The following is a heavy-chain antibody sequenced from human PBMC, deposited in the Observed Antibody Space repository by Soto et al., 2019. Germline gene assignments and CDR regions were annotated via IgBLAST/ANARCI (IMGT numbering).Heavy chain of an antibody. CDR3: ARDLEDRRIAARPDWFDP. CDR1: GYTFTSYG. J-gene: IGHJ5*02. V-gene: IGHV1-18*01. D-gene: IGHD6-6*01. CDR2: ISAYNGNT. Sequence: ASVKACCKASGYTFTSYGISWVRQAPGQGLEWMGWISAYNGNTNYAQKLQGRVTMTTDTSTSTAYMELRSLRSDDTAVYYCARDLEDRRIAARPDWFDPWGQGTLVTVSS.